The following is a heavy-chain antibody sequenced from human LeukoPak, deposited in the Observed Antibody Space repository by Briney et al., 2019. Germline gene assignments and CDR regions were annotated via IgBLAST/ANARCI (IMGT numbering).Heavy chain of an antibody. CDR3: ARQQYSSGWYEIDY. CDR2: IYYSGSA. V-gene: IGHV4-39*01. CDR1: GGSISSSSYY. D-gene: IGHD6-19*01. Sequence: SETLSLTCTVSGGSISSSSYYWGWIRQPPGKGLEWIGYIYYSGSAYYNPSLKSRVTISVDTSKNQFSLKLGSVTAADTAVYYCARQQYSSGWYEIDYWGQGTLVSVSS. J-gene: IGHJ4*02.